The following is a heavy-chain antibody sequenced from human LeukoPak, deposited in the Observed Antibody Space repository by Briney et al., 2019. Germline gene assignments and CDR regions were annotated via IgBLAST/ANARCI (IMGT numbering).Heavy chain of an antibody. CDR2: IVPIFGTA. Sequence: ASVKVSCKASGGTLSRYAISWVRQAPGQGLEWVGRIVPIFGTANYAQTFQGRLTATTDESTSTAYMKLSRLRSEHTAVYYCARGNNWFDPWGQRTLFTVSS. J-gene: IGHJ5*02. V-gene: IGHV1-69*05. CDR1: GGTLSRYA. CDR3: ARGNNWFDP.